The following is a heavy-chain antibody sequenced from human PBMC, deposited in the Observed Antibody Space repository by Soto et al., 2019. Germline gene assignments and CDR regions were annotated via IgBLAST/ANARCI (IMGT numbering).Heavy chain of an antibody. D-gene: IGHD6-25*01. CDR1: GGSVSSGSYY. CDR3: ANLIVFHSSCYHDY. CDR2: IYYSGNT. V-gene: IGHV4-61*01. J-gene: IGHJ4*03. Sequence: SETLSLTCTVSGGSVSSGSYYWSWIRQPPGKGLEWIGYIYYSGNTNYNPSLKSRVTMLVDTSKNQFSLSLSSVTAADTAVYYCANLIVFHSSCYHDYWGHGTLVTVPQ.